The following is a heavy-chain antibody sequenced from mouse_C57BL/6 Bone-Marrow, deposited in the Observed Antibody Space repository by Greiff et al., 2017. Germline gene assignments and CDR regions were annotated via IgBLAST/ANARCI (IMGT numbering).Heavy chain of an antibody. V-gene: IGHV5-15*01. J-gene: IGHJ4*01. D-gene: IGHD1-1*01. CDR3: ARQGFYYGSPYAMDY. Sequence: EVKLMESGGGLVQPGGSLKLSCAASGFTFSDYGMAWVRQAPRKGPEWVAFISNLAYSLYYADTVTGRFTISRENAKNTLYLEMSSLRSEDTAMYYCARQGFYYGSPYAMDYWGQGTSVTVSS. CDR2: ISNLAYSL. CDR1: GFTFSDYG.